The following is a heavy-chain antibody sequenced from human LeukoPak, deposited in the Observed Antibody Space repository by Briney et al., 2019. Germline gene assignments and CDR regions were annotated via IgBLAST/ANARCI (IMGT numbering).Heavy chain of an antibody. CDR3: AKDGLLWFGELLSSQTYFDY. Sequence: GGSLRLSCAASGLTFDDYAMHWVRQAPGKGLEWVSGISWNSGSIGYADSVKGRFTISRDNAKNSLYLQMNSLRAEDTALYYCAKDGLLWFGELLSSQTYFDYWGQGTLVTVSS. CDR2: ISWNSGSI. CDR1: GLTFDDYA. V-gene: IGHV3-9*01. J-gene: IGHJ4*02. D-gene: IGHD3-10*01.